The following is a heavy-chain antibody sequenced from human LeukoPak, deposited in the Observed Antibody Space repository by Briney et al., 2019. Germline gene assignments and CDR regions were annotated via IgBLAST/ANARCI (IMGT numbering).Heavy chain of an antibody. V-gene: IGHV4-38-2*02. CDR2: IWHTGST. J-gene: IGHJ6*03. D-gene: IGHD3-10*01. Sequence: SETLSLTCTVSGYCINSGYYWGWIRQPPGKGLEWIGSIWHTGSTYYNPSLKGRVTISVDTSKNQFSLKLTSVTAADTAVYYCARDLGYYGSGSYSTYYYYMDVWGKGTTVTVSS. CDR3: ARDLGYYGSGSYSTYYYYMDV. CDR1: GYCINSGYY.